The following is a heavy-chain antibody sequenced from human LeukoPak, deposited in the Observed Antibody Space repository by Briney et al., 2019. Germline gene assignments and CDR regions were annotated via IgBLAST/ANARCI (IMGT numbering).Heavy chain of an antibody. CDR3: AREFCSSTRCYGAFDY. J-gene: IGHJ4*02. Sequence: SVKVSCKASGGTFSSYAISWVRQAPGQGLEWMGGIIPIFGTANYAQKFQGRVTITADESTSTAYMELSSLRSEDTAVYYCAREFCSSTRCYGAFDYWGQGILVTVPS. D-gene: IGHD2-2*01. CDR2: IIPIFGTA. CDR1: GGTFSSYA. V-gene: IGHV1-69*13.